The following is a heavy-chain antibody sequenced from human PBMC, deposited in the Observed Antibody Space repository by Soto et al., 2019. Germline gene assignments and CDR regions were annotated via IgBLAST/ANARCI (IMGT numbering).Heavy chain of an antibody. Sequence: SETLSLTCAVYGGSFSGYYWSWIRQPPGKGLEWIGEINHSGSTNYNPSLKSRVTISVDTSKNQFSLKLSSVTAADTAVYYCARFAGYSSSWPIDYLGQGTLLTVSS. V-gene: IGHV4-34*01. CDR2: INHSGST. J-gene: IGHJ4*02. CDR1: GGSFSGYY. D-gene: IGHD6-13*01. CDR3: ARFAGYSSSWPIDY.